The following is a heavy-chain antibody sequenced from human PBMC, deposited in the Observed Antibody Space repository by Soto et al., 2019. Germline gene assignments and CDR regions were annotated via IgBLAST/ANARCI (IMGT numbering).Heavy chain of an antibody. CDR2: ISGGGDKT. Sequence: EVQLLESGGGLVQPGGSLRLSCVGSGFTFINYAMNWVRQTPGKGLEWVSTISGGGDKTFDADTVKGRVTISRDNSKNPVNLQMNSLRADDTAVYYCARKVLGSTSRPDWWYFDLWGRGTLVTVSS. CDR3: ARKVLGSTSRPDWWYFDL. V-gene: IGHV3-23*01. J-gene: IGHJ2*01. CDR1: GFTFINYA. D-gene: IGHD2-2*01.